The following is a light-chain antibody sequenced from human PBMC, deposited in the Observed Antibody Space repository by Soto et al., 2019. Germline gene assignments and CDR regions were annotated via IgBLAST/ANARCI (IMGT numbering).Light chain of an antibody. CDR3: QQYGSSPWIS. J-gene: IGKJ5*01. Sequence: EIVLTQSPGTLSLSPGERATLSCRASQSVSSRYFAWYQQKPGQAPRLLIYGASSRATGIPDRFSGSGSGTDFPLTISRLEPEDFAVYYCQQYGSSPWISFGQGTRLEIK. V-gene: IGKV3-20*01. CDR2: GAS. CDR1: QSVSSRY.